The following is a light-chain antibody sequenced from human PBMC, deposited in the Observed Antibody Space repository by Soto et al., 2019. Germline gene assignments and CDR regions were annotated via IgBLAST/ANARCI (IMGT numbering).Light chain of an antibody. CDR1: QSLSSN. Sequence: EIVMTQSPGTLAVTPGERAPLSCRASQSLSSNLAWYQQKPGQAPRLLIYGASTRATGIPARFSGSGSGTEFTLTISSLQSEDFAVYYCQQYNNWPRTLGQGTRLEI. CDR3: QQYNNWPRT. CDR2: GAS. J-gene: IGKJ5*01. V-gene: IGKV3-15*01.